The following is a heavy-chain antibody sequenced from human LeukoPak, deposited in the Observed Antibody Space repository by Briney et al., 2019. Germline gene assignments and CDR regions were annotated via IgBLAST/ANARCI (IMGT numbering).Heavy chain of an antibody. CDR1: GYTFTSYG. CDR2: ISAYNGNT. V-gene: IGHV1-18*01. CDR3: ARYLIVVVPAAVSYWFDP. Sequence: ASVKVSCKASGYTFTSYGISWVRQAPGQGLEWMGWISAYNGNTNYAQKLQGRVTMTTDTSTSTAYMELRSLRSDDTAVYYCARYLIVVVPAAVSYWFDPWGQGTLVTVSS. D-gene: IGHD2-2*01. J-gene: IGHJ5*02.